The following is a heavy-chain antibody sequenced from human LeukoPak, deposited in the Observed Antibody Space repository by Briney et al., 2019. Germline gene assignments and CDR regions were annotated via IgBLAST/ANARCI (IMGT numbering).Heavy chain of an antibody. V-gene: IGHV3-30*18. D-gene: IGHD7-27*01. Sequence: GRSLRLSCAASGFTFSSYAMHWVRQAPGKGLEWVAIISSDGSQKFYADSVKGRFTISRDNSKNTLYLQMNSLRAEDTAVYYCAKKVPANWGSYFDYWGQGTLVTVSS. J-gene: IGHJ4*02. CDR1: GFTFSSYA. CDR2: ISSDGSQK. CDR3: AKKVPANWGSYFDY.